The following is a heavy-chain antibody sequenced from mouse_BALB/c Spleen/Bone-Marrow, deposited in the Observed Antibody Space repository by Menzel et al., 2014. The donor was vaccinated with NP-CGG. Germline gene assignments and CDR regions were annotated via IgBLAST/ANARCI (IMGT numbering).Heavy chain of an antibody. J-gene: IGHJ2*01. CDR1: GFNIKDTY. V-gene: IGHV14-3*02. D-gene: IGHD4-1*01. Sequence: EVQLQQSGAELVKPGASVKLSCTASGFNIKDTYMHWVKQRPEQGLEWIGRIDPASDHTQFDSKFQGKATITADTSSNTAYLQLSSLTSEDTAVYYCATLTGTFDYWGQGTTLTVSS. CDR2: IDPASDHT. CDR3: ATLTGTFDY.